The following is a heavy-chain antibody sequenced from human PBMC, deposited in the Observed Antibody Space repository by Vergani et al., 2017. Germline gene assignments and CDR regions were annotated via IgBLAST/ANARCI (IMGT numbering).Heavy chain of an antibody. D-gene: IGHD1-26*01. CDR2: IWYDGSNK. CDR1: GFTFSSYG. CDR3: ARDLPYSGSYSAAFDI. J-gene: IGHJ3*02. V-gene: IGHV3-33*01. Sequence: QVQLVESGGGVVQPGRSLRLSCAASGFTFSSYGMHWVRQAPGKGLEWVAVIWYDGSNKYYADSVKGRFTISRDNSKNTLYLQMNSLRAEDTAVNYCARDLPYSGSYSAAFDIWGQGTMVTVSS.